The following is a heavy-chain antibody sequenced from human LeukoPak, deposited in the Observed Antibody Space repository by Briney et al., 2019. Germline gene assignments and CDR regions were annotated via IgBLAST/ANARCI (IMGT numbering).Heavy chain of an antibody. CDR1: GGTFSSYA. V-gene: IGHV1-69*05. CDR2: IIPIFGTA. J-gene: IGHJ4*02. D-gene: IGHD6-6*01. Sequence: ASVKVSCKASGGTFSSYAISWVRQAPGQRLEWMGGIIPIFGTANYAQKFQGRVTITTDESTSTAYMELSSLRSEDTAVYYCARTHQYSSSTFDYWGQGTLVTVSS. CDR3: ARTHQYSSSTFDY.